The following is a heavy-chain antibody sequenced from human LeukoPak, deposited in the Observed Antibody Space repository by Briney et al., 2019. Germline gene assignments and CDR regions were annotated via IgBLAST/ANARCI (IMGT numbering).Heavy chain of an antibody. CDR2: IIPIFGTA. CDR1: GGTFSSYA. D-gene: IGHD2-15*01. CDR3: ARDGRYCSGGSCYSVQH. J-gene: IGHJ1*01. Sequence: ASVKVSCKASGGTFSSYAISWVRQAPGQGLEWMGRIIPIFGTANYAQKFQGRVTITTDESTSTAYMELSSLRSEDTAVYYCARDGRYCSGGSCYSVQHWGQGTLVTVSS. V-gene: IGHV1-69*05.